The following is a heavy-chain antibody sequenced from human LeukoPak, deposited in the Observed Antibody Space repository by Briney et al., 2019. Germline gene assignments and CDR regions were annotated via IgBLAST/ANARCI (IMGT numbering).Heavy chain of an antibody. CDR2: ITWNSDDM. D-gene: IGHD4-23*01. Sequence: SLRLSCAASGFTFDGYGMYWVRQAPGKGLEWVSGITWNSDDMAYADSVKGRFTISRDNSKSTLYLQMNSLRAEDTAVYYCAKDGNYGGNGPPDYWGQGTLVTVSS. CDR1: GFTFDGYG. V-gene: IGHV3-9*01. J-gene: IGHJ4*02. CDR3: AKDGNYGGNGPPDY.